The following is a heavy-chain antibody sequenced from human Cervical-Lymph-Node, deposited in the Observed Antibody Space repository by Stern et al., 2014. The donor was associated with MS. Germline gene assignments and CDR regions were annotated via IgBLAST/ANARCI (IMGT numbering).Heavy chain of an antibody. V-gene: IGHV2-5*02. Sequence: QITLKESGPTVVKPTQTLTLTCRFSGFSLNNVGEGVAWIRQPPGNALEWLALIYWDDDRRYSPSLKGRLTITKDTSKNLVVLKMTNMDPLDTATYFCAHSSLSYGVSFDYWGQGTPVTVSS. D-gene: IGHD3-10*01. CDR1: GFSLNNVGEG. CDR3: AHSSLSYGVSFDY. CDR2: IYWDDDR. J-gene: IGHJ4*02.